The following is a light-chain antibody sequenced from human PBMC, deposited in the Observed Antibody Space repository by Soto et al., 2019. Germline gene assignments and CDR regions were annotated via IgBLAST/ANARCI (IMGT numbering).Light chain of an antibody. CDR1: RSNIGSNY. CDR3: AAWDDNLSGWV. V-gene: IGLV1-47*02. CDR2: SNN. J-gene: IGLJ3*02. Sequence: QSVLTQPPSASATPGQRVSISCSGSRSNIGSNYVYWYQQLPGAAPRLLMYSNNQRPSGVPGRFSVSKSGTSASLAISGLRSEDEAHYYCAAWDDNLSGWVFGGGTKLTVL.